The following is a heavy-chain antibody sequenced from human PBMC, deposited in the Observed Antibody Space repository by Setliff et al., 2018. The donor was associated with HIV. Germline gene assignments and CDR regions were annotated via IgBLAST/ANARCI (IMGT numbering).Heavy chain of an antibody. J-gene: IGHJ4*02. CDR2: IFASGST. CDR3: ASSPAWRSDYGLHTFDY. CDR1: GGSINSFY. V-gene: IGHV4-4*07. D-gene: IGHD4-17*01. Sequence: SETLSLTCTVSGGSINSFYWNWVRQPAGRGLEWIGRIFASGSTQYNPSLKSRVTISVDTPKNQFSLKLSSVTAADTAVYYCASSPAWRSDYGLHTFDYWGQGTLVTVSS.